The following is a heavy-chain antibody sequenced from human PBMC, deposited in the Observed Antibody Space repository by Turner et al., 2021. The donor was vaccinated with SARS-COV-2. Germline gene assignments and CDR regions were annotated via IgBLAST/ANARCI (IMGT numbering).Heavy chain of an antibody. CDR2: ISAYNGNT. CDR1: GYTFSNYG. J-gene: IGHJ4*02. V-gene: IGHV1-18*01. CDR3: ARVTYRKLDY. D-gene: IGHD4-4*01. Sequence: QVQLVQSGAEVNKPAASVQVSCKASGYTFSNYGISWVRQAPGQGLEWMGWISAYNGNTNYAQKLKGRVTMTTDTSTSTAYMELRSLRSDDTAVYDCARVTYRKLDYWGQGTRVTVSS.